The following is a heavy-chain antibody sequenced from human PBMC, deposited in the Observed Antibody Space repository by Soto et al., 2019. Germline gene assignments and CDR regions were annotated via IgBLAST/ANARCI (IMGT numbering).Heavy chain of an antibody. CDR3: ARHLRDSNGWSRWFDP. CDR2: IYPDDSDT. J-gene: IGHJ5*02. CDR1: VYRFTSYW. Sequence: GESLTMFSKGYVYRFTSYWLCWFRQMPVKGLEWMGIIYPDDSDTRYSPSFQGQVTISADKSISTAYLQWSSLKASDTAMYYCARHLRDSNGWSRWFDPWGQGTLVTVSS. V-gene: IGHV5-51*01. D-gene: IGHD6-19*01.